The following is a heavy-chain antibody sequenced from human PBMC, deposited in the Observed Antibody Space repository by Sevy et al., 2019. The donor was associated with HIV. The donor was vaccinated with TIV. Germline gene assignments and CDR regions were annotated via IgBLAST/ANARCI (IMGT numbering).Heavy chain of an antibody. CDR3: ARDRTKTYDSSGYYYYYYGMDV. CDR1: GFTVSSNY. CDR2: IYSGGST. Sequence: GGSLRLSCAASGFTVSSNYMSWVRQAPGKGLEWVSVIYSGGSTYYADSVKGRFTISRDNSKNTLYLQMNSLRAVDTAVYYCARDRTKTYDSSGYYYYYYGMDVWGQGTTVTVSS. J-gene: IGHJ6*02. D-gene: IGHD3-22*01. V-gene: IGHV3-53*01.